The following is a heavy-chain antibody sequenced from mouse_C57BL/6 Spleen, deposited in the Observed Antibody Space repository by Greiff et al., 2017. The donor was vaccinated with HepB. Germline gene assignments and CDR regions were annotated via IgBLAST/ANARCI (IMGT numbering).Heavy chain of an antibody. J-gene: IGHJ3*01. Sequence: EVQLQQSGPELVKPGASVKMSCKASGYTFTDYNMHWVKQSHGKSLEWIGYINPNNGGTSYNQKFKGKATLTVNKSSSTAYMELRSLTSEDSAVYYCARDYYGSEVFAYWGQGTLVTVSA. D-gene: IGHD1-1*01. CDR3: ARDYYGSEVFAY. CDR2: INPNNGGT. V-gene: IGHV1-22*01. CDR1: GYTFTDYN.